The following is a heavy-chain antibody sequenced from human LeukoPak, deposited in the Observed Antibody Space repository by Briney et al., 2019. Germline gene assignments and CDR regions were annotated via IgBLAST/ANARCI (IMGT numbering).Heavy chain of an antibody. Sequence: GGSLRLSCAASGFTFSSYTMNWVRQAPGKGLEWVSYISSSGSTIYYADSVKGRFTISRDNAKNSLYLQTNSLRAEDTAVYYCASSGSYSLDYWGQGTLVTVSS. CDR2: ISSSGSTI. D-gene: IGHD3-10*01. J-gene: IGHJ4*02. CDR1: GFTFSSYT. CDR3: ASSGSYSLDY. V-gene: IGHV3-48*04.